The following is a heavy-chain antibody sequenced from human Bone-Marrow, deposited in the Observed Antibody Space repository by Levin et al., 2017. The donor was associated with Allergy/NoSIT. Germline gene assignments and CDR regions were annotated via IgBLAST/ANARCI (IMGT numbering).Heavy chain of an antibody. J-gene: IGHJ3*02. Sequence: LSLTCAASGFPFSSYSMNWVRQAPGKGLEWVSSISSSSSYIYYADSVKGRFTISRDNAKNSLYLQMNSLRAEDTAVYYCAREGIAVAGRGRYAFDIWGQGTMVTVSS. V-gene: IGHV3-21*01. CDR3: AREGIAVAGRGRYAFDI. CDR1: GFPFSSYS. CDR2: ISSSSSYI. D-gene: IGHD6-19*01.